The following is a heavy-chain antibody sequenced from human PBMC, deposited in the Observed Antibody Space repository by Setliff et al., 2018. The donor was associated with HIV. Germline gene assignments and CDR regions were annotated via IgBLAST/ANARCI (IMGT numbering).Heavy chain of an antibody. CDR2: INPNGGAT. CDR1: GYTFTDYY. J-gene: IGHJ4*02. V-gene: IGHV1-2*02. Sequence: ASVKVSCKTSGYTFTDYYIHWVRQAPGQGLDWMGWINPNGGATHYAQMFRDSVIMTRGTSISTVYIRLISLKSDDTAVYYCARISPTLDYWGQGTLVTVSS. CDR3: ARISPTLDY.